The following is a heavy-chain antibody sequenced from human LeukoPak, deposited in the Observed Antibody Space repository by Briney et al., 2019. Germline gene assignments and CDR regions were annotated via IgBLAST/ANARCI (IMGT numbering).Heavy chain of an antibody. Sequence: GGSLRLSCAASGFTFSNYWMTWVRQAPGKGLEYVVNIKEDGSEKYYVDSVKGRFTISRDNAKNSLYLQMSSLRGDDTAVYYCVRDCGFHTFDYWGREPWSPSPQ. V-gene: IGHV3-7*05. D-gene: IGHD2-21*01. J-gene: IGHJ4*02. CDR1: GFTFSNYW. CDR3: VRDCGFHTFDY. CDR2: IKEDGSEK.